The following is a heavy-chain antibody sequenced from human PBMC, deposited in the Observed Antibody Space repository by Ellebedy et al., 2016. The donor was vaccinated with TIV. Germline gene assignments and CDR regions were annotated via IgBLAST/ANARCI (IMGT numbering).Heavy chain of an antibody. J-gene: IGHJ4*02. Sequence: SETLSLTCIVSGVSISTYYWNWIRQPPGKGLEWIGYIYYGSANYNPSLKRRVTISSDTSKNQVSLKLSAVTAADTAVYSCARGGIGVGGDYWGQGTLVTVSS. D-gene: IGHD2-21*01. CDR3: ARGGIGVGGDY. CDR1: GVSISTYY. CDR2: IYYGSA. V-gene: IGHV4-59*08.